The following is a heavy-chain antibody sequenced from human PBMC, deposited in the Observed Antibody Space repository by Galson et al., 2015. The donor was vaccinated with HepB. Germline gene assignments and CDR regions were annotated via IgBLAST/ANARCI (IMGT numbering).Heavy chain of an antibody. CDR2: INTNTGNP. CDR3: ARDGHSWAVAEFDY. V-gene: IGHV7-4-1*02. Sequence: SVKVSCKASGSTFTSYAMNWVRQAPGQGLEWMGWINTNTGNPTYAQGFTGRFVFSLDTSVSTAYLQISSLKAEDTAVYYCARDGHSWAVAEFDYWGQGTLVTVSS. J-gene: IGHJ4*02. D-gene: IGHD6-19*01. CDR1: GSTFTSYA.